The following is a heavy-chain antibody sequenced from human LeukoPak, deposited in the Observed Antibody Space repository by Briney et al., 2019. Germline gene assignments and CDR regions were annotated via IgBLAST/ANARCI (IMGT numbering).Heavy chain of an antibody. CDR2: ISSSGTTI. CDR1: GFTFTDFY. Sequence: GGSLRLSCAASGFTFTDFYMSWIRQAPGKGLEWVSYISSSGTTIYYADSVMGRFTISRDNAKNSLYLQMNSLRAEDTAVCYCARALTGFIPGNWGQGTLVTVSS. D-gene: IGHD3-9*01. J-gene: IGHJ4*02. V-gene: IGHV3-11*01. CDR3: ARALTGFIPGN.